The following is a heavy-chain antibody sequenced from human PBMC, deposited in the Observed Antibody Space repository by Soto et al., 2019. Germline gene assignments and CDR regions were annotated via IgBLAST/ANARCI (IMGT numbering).Heavy chain of an antibody. CDR1: GFTFSNYG. Sequence: PGGSLRLSCAASGFTFSNYGMHWVRQAPGKGLEWVTVIWYDGSNKYYADSVKGRFTISRDNSKNTLYLQMNSLRAEDTAVYYCAREGGYDFWSGHQFFDYWGQGTLVTVSS. J-gene: IGHJ4*02. D-gene: IGHD3-3*01. CDR2: IWYDGSNK. V-gene: IGHV3-33*08. CDR3: AREGGYDFWSGHQFFDY.